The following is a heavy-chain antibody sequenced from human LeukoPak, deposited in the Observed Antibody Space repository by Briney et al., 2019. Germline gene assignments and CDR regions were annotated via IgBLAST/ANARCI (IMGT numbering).Heavy chain of an antibody. Sequence: ASVKVSCKASGYTFSDYDVHWVHQAPGQRLEWMGWINAGNGNTKFSQKFQGRVTITRDTSASTDYMELTSLRSEDTAVYYCARAQLGSNRPGDFWGQGTLVTVSS. J-gene: IGHJ4*02. CDR2: INAGNGNT. CDR3: ARAQLGSNRPGDF. V-gene: IGHV1-3*01. D-gene: IGHD6-13*01. CDR1: GYTFSDYD.